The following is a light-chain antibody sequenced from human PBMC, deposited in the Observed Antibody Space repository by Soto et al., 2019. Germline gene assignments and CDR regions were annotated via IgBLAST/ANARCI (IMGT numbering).Light chain of an antibody. CDR3: QQYHSSPWT. V-gene: IGKV3-20*01. CDR1: QSITSTY. J-gene: IGKJ1*01. CDR2: GAS. Sequence: EVVLTQSPGTLSLSPGERATLSCRASQSITSTYLSWYQHIPGQAPRLLIYGASSRATGISDRFSGSGSGTDFTLTISRLEPADFAVYYCQQYHSSPWTFGRGTKVEIK.